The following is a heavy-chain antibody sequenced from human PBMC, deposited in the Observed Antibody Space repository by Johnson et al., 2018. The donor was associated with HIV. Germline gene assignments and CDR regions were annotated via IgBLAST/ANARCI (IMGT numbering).Heavy chain of an antibody. D-gene: IGHD3-10*01. CDR2: ISYDGSEK. J-gene: IGHJ3*02. CDR1: GFTFSSYA. Sequence: QVQLVESGGGVVQPGRSLRLSCAASGFTFSSYAMHWVRQAPGKGLEWVAVISYDGSEKYYADSVKGRFTISRDNSKNTLYLQMNSLKTEDTAVYYCTTDLIRRYYGSGLRDAFDIWGQGTMVTVSS. V-gene: IGHV3-30*04. CDR3: TTDLIRRYYGSGLRDAFDI.